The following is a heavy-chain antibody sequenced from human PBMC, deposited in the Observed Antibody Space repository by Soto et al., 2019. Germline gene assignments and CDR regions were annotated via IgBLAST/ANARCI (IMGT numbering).Heavy chain of an antibody. CDR1: GFTFRDYD. J-gene: IGHJ5*02. CDR2: ISSSGTAT. CDR3: ARKGPSAARPNH. V-gene: IGHV3-11*01. D-gene: IGHD6-6*01. Sequence: QVQLVESGGGLVRPGGSLRLSCAASGFTFRDYDMSWIRQAPGKGLEWVSCISSSGTATYYADFVKGRFTISRDNAKNSLYVEMNSLRVEDTAVYYCARKGPSAARPNHWGQGTLVTVSS.